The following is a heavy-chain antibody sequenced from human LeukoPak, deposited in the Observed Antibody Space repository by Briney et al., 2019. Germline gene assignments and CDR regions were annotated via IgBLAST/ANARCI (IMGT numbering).Heavy chain of an antibody. CDR1: GYTFTSYG. CDR2: ISAYNGNT. CDR3: ARDRRIAVAGTIMSY. Sequence: ASVKVSCKASGYTFTSYGISWVRQAPGQGLEWMGWISAYNGNTNYAQKVQGRVTMTTDTSTSTAYMELRSLRSDDTAVYYCARDRRIAVAGTIMSYWGQGTLVTVSS. J-gene: IGHJ4*02. V-gene: IGHV1-18*01. D-gene: IGHD6-19*01.